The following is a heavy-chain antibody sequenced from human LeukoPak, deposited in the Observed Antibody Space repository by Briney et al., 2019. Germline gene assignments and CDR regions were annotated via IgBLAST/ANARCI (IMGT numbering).Heavy chain of an antibody. V-gene: IGHV1-46*01. CDR1: GYTFTSYY. D-gene: IGHD3-22*01. Sequence: ASVKVSCKASGYTFTSYYMHWVRQAPGQGLEWMGIINPSGGSTSYAQKFQGRATMTRDTSKSTVYVELSSLRSEDTAVYYCARGTTMTSALWYFDLWGRGTLVTVSS. CDR2: INPSGGST. CDR3: ARGTTMTSALWYFDL. J-gene: IGHJ2*01.